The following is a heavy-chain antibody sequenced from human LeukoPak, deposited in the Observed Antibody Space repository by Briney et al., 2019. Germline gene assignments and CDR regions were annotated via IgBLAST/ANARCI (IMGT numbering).Heavy chain of an antibody. CDR1: GGSMSPYH. CDR2: INHSGST. D-gene: IGHD2-8*01. CDR3: ARGHIVLMVYARNWFDP. J-gene: IGHJ5*02. V-gene: IGHV4-34*01. Sequence: SETLSLTCTVSGGSMSPYHWSWIRQPPGKGLEWIGEINHSGSTNYNPSLKSRVTISVDTSKNQFSLKLSSVTAADTAVYYCARGHIVLMVYARNWFDPWGQGTLVTVSS.